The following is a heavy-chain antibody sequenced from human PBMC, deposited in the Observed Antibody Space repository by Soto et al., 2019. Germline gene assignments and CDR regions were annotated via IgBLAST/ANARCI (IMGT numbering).Heavy chain of an antibody. Sequence: GGSLRLSCAASGFTFSSYGMHWVRQAPGKGLEWVAYIRSSSSTIYYADSVKGRFTISRDNAKNSLYLQMNSLRAEDTAVYYCATSLDVWGQGTTVTVSS. J-gene: IGHJ6*02. CDR3: ATSLDV. V-gene: IGHV3-48*01. CDR2: IRSSSSTI. CDR1: GFTFSSYG.